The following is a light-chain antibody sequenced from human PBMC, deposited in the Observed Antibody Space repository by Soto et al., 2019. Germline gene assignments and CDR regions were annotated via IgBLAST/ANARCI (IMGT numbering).Light chain of an antibody. CDR1: QSVSTY. CDR3: QQRSNGLT. V-gene: IGKV3-11*01. CDR2: DAS. Sequence: ETVLTQSPATLSLSPGEIATLSCRASQSVSTYLAWYQQQPGRAPRLLIYDASTRDTGIPTRFSGSGSGTDFTLTISNLEPEDFAVYYCQQRSNGLTFGGGTKVDIK. J-gene: IGKJ4*01.